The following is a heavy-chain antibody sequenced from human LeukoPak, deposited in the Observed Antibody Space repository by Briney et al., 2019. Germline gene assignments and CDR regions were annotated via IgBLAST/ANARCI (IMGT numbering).Heavy chain of an antibody. J-gene: IGHJ4*02. D-gene: IGHD2-2*01. CDR3: ARMDRGAEDIVVVPAARFDY. CDR1: GFTFSSYW. V-gene: IGHV3-7*01. Sequence: GGSLRLSCAASGFTFSSYWMSWVRQAPGKGLEWVANIKQDGSEKYYVDSVKGRFTISRDNAKNSLYLQMNSLRAEDTAVYYCARMDRGAEDIVVVPAARFDYWGQGTLVTVSS. CDR2: IKQDGSEK.